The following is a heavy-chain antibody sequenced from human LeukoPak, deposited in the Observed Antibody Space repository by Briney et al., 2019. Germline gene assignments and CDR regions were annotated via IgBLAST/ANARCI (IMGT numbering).Heavy chain of an antibody. Sequence: ASVKVSCKASGGTFSTNAISWVRQAPGQGLEWMGRIIPIFDIANYAQKFQGRVTITADKSTSTAYMELSSLRSEDTAVYYCARVNDPTVGAVDYWGQGTLVTVSS. CDR1: GGTFSTNA. D-gene: IGHD4-23*01. V-gene: IGHV1-69*04. J-gene: IGHJ4*02. CDR3: ARVNDPTVGAVDY. CDR2: IIPIFDIA.